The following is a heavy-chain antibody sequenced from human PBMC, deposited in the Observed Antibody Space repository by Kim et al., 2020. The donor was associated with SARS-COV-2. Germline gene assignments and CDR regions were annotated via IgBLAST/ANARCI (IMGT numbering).Heavy chain of an antibody. J-gene: IGHJ6*02. Sequence: GGSLRLSCAASGFTFSSYGMHWVRQAPGKGLEWVAVIWYDGSNKYYADSVKGRFTISRDNSKNTLYLQMNSLRAEDTAVYYCARDSYYDILTGHASYYYYGMDVWGQGTTVTVSS. D-gene: IGHD3-9*01. CDR1: GFTFSSYG. V-gene: IGHV3-33*01. CDR2: IWYDGSNK. CDR3: ARDSYYDILTGHASYYYYGMDV.